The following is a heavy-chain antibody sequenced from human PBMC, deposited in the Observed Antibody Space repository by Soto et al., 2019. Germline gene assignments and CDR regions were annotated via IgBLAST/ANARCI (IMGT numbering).Heavy chain of an antibody. V-gene: IGHV4-38-2*01. CDR1: GYSISSGYY. Sequence: SETLSLTCAVSGYSISSGYYWGWLRQPPGKGLEWIGSIYHDGSTYYNPSLNSRVTLSIDMTNNHVSLILNSVTAADTAVYYCARVGPWVPYHYDSSPYTFENWFDPWGQGTLVTVSS. CDR2: IYHDGST. D-gene: IGHD3-22*01. CDR3: ARVGPWVPYHYDSSPYTFENWFDP. J-gene: IGHJ5*02.